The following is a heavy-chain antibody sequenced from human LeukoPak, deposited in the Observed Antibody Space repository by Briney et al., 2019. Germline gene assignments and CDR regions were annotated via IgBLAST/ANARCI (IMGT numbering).Heavy chain of an antibody. CDR2: IYYSGST. CDR1: GGSISSSSYY. CDR3: ARDAYYDSVGNWFDP. J-gene: IGHJ5*02. V-gene: IGHV4-39*07. D-gene: IGHD3-22*01. Sequence: SETLSLTCTVSGGSISSSSYYWGWIRQPPGKGLEWIGSIYYSGSTYYNPSLKSRVTISVDTSKNHFSLKLSSVTAADTAVYHCARDAYYDSVGNWFDPWGQGTLVTVSS.